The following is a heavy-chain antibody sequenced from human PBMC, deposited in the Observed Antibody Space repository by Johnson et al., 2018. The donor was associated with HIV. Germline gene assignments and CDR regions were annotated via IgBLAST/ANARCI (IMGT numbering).Heavy chain of an antibody. D-gene: IGHD5-18*01. J-gene: IGHJ3*02. Sequence: QVQLVESGGGVVQPGRSLRLSCAASGFTFSSYAMHWVRQAPGKGLEWVAVISYDGSKKYYADSVKGRFTISRDNSKNTLYLQMNSLRTEDTAVYYCARPSRDGYSYGDAFDIWGQGTMVTVSS. V-gene: IGHV3-30*04. CDR1: GFTFSSYA. CDR2: ISYDGSKK. CDR3: ARPSRDGYSYGDAFDI.